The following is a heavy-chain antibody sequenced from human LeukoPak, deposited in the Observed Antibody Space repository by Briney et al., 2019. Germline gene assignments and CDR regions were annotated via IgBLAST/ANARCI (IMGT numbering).Heavy chain of an antibody. CDR2: ISASGGSI. CDR1: GFTFSSYA. CDR3: ARAFNEGYYFDY. Sequence: GGSLRLSCAASGFTFSSYAVSWVRQAPGKGLEWVSAISASGGSIYYADSVKGRFTISRDNSKNTLYLQMNSLRAEDTAVYYCARAFNEGYYFDYWGQGTLVTVSS. J-gene: IGHJ4*02. V-gene: IGHV3-23*01.